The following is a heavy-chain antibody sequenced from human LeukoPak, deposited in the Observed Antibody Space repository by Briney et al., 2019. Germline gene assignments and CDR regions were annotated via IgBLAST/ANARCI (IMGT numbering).Heavy chain of an antibody. CDR2: IYYSGST. Sequence: KPSETLSLTCAVYGGSFSGYYWSWIRQHPGKGLEWIGYIYYSGSTYYNPSLKSRVTISVDTSKNQFSLKLSSVTAADTAVYYCARVGFGEPYFDYWGQGTLVTVSS. CDR3: ARVGFGEPYFDY. J-gene: IGHJ4*02. CDR1: GGSFSGYY. D-gene: IGHD3-10*01. V-gene: IGHV4-31*11.